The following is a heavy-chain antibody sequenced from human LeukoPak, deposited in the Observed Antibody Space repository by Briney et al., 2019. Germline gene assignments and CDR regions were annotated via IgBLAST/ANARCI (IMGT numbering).Heavy chain of an antibody. D-gene: IGHD2-15*01. CDR2: VDGSGDST. V-gene: IGHV3-23*01. CDR1: GFSFSSYA. Sequence: GGSLRLSCAASGFSFSSYAMSWVRQPPGKGLEWVSVVDGSGDSTNYADSVKGRFAISRDNSKNTLYLEMNSLRAEDTAVYYCARAGCAKVTCYLLQWWGQGTLVTVSS. CDR3: ARAGCAKVTCYLLQW. J-gene: IGHJ4*02.